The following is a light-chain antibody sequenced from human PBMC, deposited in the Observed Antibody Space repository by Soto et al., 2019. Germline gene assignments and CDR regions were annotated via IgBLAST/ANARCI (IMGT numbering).Light chain of an antibody. V-gene: IGKV1-5*03. Sequence: DIPMTQSPSTLSASVGDRVTITCRASQSISTWLAWYQQRPGKAPKLLIYKASSLETGVPSRFSGSGFGTEFTLTISSLQPDDSASYYCQQYNSYSWTFGQGTKVEIK. CDR2: KAS. CDR1: QSISTW. J-gene: IGKJ1*01. CDR3: QQYNSYSWT.